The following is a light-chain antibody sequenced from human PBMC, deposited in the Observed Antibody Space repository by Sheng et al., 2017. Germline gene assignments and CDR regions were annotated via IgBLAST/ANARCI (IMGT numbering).Light chain of an antibody. CDR2: EAT. CDR3: QHYDTSLQWT. Sequence: EIVLTQSPGTLSLSPGERATLSCRASQSVLNNYLAWYQQKPGQAPRLFIHEATRRISGIPDRFSGGGSGTDFTLTISRLEAEDFAVYYCQHYDTSLQWTFGQGTKVEVK. J-gene: IGKJ1*01. V-gene: IGKV3-20*01. CDR1: QSVLNNY.